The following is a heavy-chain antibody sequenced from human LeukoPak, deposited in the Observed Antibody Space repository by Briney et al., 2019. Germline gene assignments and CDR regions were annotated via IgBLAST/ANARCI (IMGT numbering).Heavy chain of an antibody. CDR1: GFTVFTND. D-gene: IGHD1-14*01. V-gene: IGHV3-53*01. CDR2: LYSDGNT. Sequence: GGSLRLSCAVSGFTVFTNDMTWVPGAPGKGLKWVSVLYSDGNTKYADSVQGRFTISRDNSKNTLYLEMNSLSPDDTAGYYCARGVEPLAAKTLAYWGQGTLVTVSS. J-gene: IGHJ4*02. CDR3: ARGVEPLAAKTLAY.